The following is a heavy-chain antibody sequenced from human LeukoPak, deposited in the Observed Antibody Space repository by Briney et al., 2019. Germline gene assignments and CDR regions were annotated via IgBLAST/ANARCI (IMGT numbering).Heavy chain of an antibody. J-gene: IGHJ6*04. CDR2: ISYDGSDK. CDR3: ARDRAITMVRGVMDV. V-gene: IGHV3-30*04. Sequence: PGGSLRLSCAASGFTFSSYAMDWVRQSPGKGLEWVAVISYDGSDKYYAEFVKGRFTISRDNAKNSLYLQMNSLRAEDTAVYYCARDRAITMVRGVMDVWGKGTTVTVSS. D-gene: IGHD3-10*01. CDR1: GFTFSSYA.